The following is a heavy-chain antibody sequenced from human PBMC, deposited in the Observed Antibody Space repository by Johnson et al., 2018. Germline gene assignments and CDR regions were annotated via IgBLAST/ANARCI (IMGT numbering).Heavy chain of an antibody. Sequence: VQLVQSGGGLVKPGGSLRLSCAASGSTFSNAWMNWVRQAPGKGLEWVSGISWNSGSIGYADSVKGRFTISRDNAKNSLYLQMNSLRAEDTALYYCAKDKGYDSSGNDAFDMWGQGTMVTVSS. CDR3: AKDKGYDSSGNDAFDM. V-gene: IGHV3-9*01. D-gene: IGHD3-22*01. CDR1: GSTFSNAW. CDR2: ISWNSGSI. J-gene: IGHJ3*02.